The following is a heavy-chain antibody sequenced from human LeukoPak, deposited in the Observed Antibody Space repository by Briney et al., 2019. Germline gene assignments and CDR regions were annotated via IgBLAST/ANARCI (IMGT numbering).Heavy chain of an antibody. D-gene: IGHD5-18*01. CDR1: GGSISSSSYY. V-gene: IGHV4-39*07. CDR2: IYYSGST. J-gene: IGHJ4*02. Sequence: SETLSLTCTVSGGSISSSSYYWGWIRQPPGKGLEWIGSIYYSGSTYYNPSLKSRVTISVDTSKNQFSLKLSSVTAADTAVYYCARDPWIQLWLPFDYWGQGTLVTVSS. CDR3: ARDPWIQLWLPFDY.